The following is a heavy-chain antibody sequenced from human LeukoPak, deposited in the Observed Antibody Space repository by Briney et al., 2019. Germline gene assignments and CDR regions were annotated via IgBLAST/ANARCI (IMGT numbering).Heavy chain of an antibody. D-gene: IGHD1-26*01. Sequence: SETLSLTCTVSGGSVSSTSYYWSWIRQPAGKGLEWIGRIYTSGSTNYNPSLKSRVTMSVDTSKNQFSLKLSSVTAADTAVYYCARNFQGDFDYWGQGTLVTVSS. CDR1: GGSVSSTSYY. CDR3: ARNFQGDFDY. J-gene: IGHJ4*02. V-gene: IGHV4-61*02. CDR2: IYTSGST.